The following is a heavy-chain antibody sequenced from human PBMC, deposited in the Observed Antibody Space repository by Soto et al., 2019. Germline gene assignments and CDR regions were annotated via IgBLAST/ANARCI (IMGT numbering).Heavy chain of an antibody. D-gene: IGHD6-13*01. CDR2: IRGSGGSS. J-gene: IGHJ4*02. CDR3: AKIYSSNWPFEY. Sequence: EVQLLESGGGLVQPGGSLVLSCAAPGFPFSTYALSWGRQAPGKGVEWVYAIRGSGGSSYYADSVKGRFTITRDISKNTLCLQMNRLTAEDTAVYYCAKIYSSNWPFEYWGQGALVTVSS. CDR1: GFPFSTYA. V-gene: IGHV3-23*01.